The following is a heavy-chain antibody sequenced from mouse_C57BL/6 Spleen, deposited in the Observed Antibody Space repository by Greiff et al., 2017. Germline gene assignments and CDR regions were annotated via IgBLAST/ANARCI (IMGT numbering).Heavy chain of an antibody. CDR3: ARSPPLGVEDY. Sequence: VQLKQSGAELVKPGAPVKLSCTASASNFKAYYMHWVKRRTKQGLEWIGRIDPEDGEPKYAPKFQGKATITADTSSNTAYLQLSSLTSEDTAVYYCARSPPLGVEDYWGQGTTLTVSS. D-gene: IGHD1-1*02. J-gene: IGHJ2*01. V-gene: IGHV14-2*01. CDR1: ASNFKAYY. CDR2: IDPEDGEP.